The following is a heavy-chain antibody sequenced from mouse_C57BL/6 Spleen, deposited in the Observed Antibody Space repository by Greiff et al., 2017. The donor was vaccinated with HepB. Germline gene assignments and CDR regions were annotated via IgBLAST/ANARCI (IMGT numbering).Heavy chain of an antibody. CDR2: IRNKANGYTT. J-gene: IGHJ2*01. Sequence: EVQLQQSGGGLVQPGGSLSLSCAASGFTFTDYYMSWVRQPPGKALEWLGFIRNKANGYTTEYSASVKGRFTISRDNSQSILYLQMNALRAEDSATYYCARRSYYFDCWGQGATLTVSS. CDR1: GFTFTDYY. CDR3: ARRSYYFDC. V-gene: IGHV7-3*01.